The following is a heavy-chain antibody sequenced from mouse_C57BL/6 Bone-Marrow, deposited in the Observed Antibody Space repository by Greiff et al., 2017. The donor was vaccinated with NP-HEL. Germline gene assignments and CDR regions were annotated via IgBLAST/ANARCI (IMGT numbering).Heavy chain of an antibody. CDR1: GFTFTDYY. J-gene: IGHJ1*03. D-gene: IGHD1-1*01. CDR2: IRNKANGYTT. CDR3: ARSPPPITTVVAEYFDV. Sequence: EVHLVESGGGLVQPGGSLSLSCAASGFTFTDYYMSWVRQPPGKALEWLGFIRNKANGYTTEYSASVKGRFTISRDNSQSILYLQWNALRAEDSATYYCARSPPPITTVVAEYFDVWGTGTTVTVSS. V-gene: IGHV7-3*01.